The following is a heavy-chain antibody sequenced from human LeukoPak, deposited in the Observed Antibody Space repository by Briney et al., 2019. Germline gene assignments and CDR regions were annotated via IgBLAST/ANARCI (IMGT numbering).Heavy chain of an antibody. J-gene: IGHJ2*01. Sequence: ASVKVSCKASGYTFTSYDINWVRQATGQGLEWMGWMNPDSGNTGYAQKFQGRVTMTRNTSISTAYMELSSLRSEDTAVYYCARGYTPPGYYDSSGYLEWYFDLWGRGTLVTVSS. CDR1: GYTFTSYD. CDR2: MNPDSGNT. CDR3: ARGYTPPGYYDSSGYLEWYFDL. V-gene: IGHV1-8*01. D-gene: IGHD3-22*01.